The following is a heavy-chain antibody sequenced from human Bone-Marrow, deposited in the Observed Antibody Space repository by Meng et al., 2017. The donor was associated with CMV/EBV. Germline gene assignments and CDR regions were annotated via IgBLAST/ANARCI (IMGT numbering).Heavy chain of an antibody. J-gene: IGHJ2*01. CDR3: AKGLVVYWYFDL. V-gene: IGHV3-9*01. CDR2: ISWNSSRI. D-gene: IGHD2-21*01. Sequence: GGSLRLSCAASGFTFDDYAMHWVRQAPGKGLEWVSGISWNSSRIGYADSVKGRFTIYRDNAKYSLYLQMNSLRAEDTSLYYCAKGLVVYWYFDLWGRGTLVTVSS. CDR1: GFTFDDYA.